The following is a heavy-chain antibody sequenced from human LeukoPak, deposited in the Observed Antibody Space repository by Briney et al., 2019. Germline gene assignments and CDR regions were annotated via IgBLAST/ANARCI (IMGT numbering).Heavy chain of an antibody. J-gene: IGHJ4*02. CDR1: VFTVISNY. D-gene: IGHD3-22*01. Sequence: PGGSLRLSCAASVFTVISNYMSWVRQAPGMGLVGVSDIYSGGSTNYADPVRGRFTISRDTSKNTLYLQMNSLGGEDTAGYNWARVNDYYGSHFDYWGQGTLVTVSS. CDR2: IYSGGST. V-gene: IGHV3-66*01. CDR3: ARVNDYYGSHFDY.